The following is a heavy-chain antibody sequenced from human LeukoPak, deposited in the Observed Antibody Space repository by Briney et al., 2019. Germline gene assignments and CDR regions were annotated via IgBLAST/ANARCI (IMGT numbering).Heavy chain of an antibody. J-gene: IGHJ3*02. D-gene: IGHD6-13*01. CDR2: ISYDGSNK. Sequence: GGSLRLSCAASGFTFSDAWLSWVRQAPGKGLEWVAVISYDGSNKYYADSVKGRFTISRDNSKNTLYLQMNSLRAEDTAVYYCARGSSSWYIDAFDIWGQGTMVTVSS. CDR3: ARGSSSWYIDAFDI. V-gene: IGHV3-30-3*01. CDR1: GFTFSDAW.